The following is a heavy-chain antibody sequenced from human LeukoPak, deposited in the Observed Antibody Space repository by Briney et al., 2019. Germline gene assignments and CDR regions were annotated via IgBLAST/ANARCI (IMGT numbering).Heavy chain of an antibody. Sequence: PGGSLRLSCAASGFTFSAYSMNWVRQAPGKGLEWVAYISGGGGTIYYADSVKGRFTISRDNAKNSLYLQMDSLRAEDTAVYYCAREGFDPWGQGTLVTVSS. V-gene: IGHV3-48*01. CDR3: AREGFDP. J-gene: IGHJ5*02. CDR2: ISGGGGTI. CDR1: GFTFSAYS.